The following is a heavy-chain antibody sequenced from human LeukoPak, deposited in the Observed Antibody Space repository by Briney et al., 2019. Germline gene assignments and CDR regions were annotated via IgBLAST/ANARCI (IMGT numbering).Heavy chain of an antibody. V-gene: IGHV3-30*03. D-gene: IGHD7-27*01. J-gene: IGHJ2*01. CDR1: GFTFSSYG. CDR2: ISYDGSNK. CDR3: ARAAGDRIGCHDL. Sequence: GRSLRLSCAASGFTFSSYGMHWVRQAPGKGLEWVAVISYDGSNKYYADSVKGRFTISRDNSKNTLYLQMNSLRAEDTAVYYCARAAGDRIGCHDLWGRGTLVTVSS.